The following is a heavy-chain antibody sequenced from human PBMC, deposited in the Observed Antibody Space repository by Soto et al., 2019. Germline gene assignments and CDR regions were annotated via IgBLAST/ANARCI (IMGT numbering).Heavy chain of an antibody. J-gene: IGHJ5*02. CDR3: ARSMVRGVIWFDP. D-gene: IGHD3-10*01. Sequence: SETLSLTCAVSGGSISSGGYSWSWIRQPPGKGLEWIGYIYHSGSTYYNPSLKSRLTISLDTSKNQFSLKLSSVTAADTAVYYCARSMVRGVIWFDPWGQGTLVTVSS. CDR1: GGSISSGGYS. V-gene: IGHV4-30-2*02. CDR2: IYHSGST.